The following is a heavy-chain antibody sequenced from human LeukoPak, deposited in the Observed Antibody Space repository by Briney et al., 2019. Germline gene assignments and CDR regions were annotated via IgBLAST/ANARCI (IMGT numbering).Heavy chain of an antibody. Sequence: PSETLSLTCTVSGGSISISSYYWGWIRQPPGKGLEWIGSIYYSGSTYYNPSLKSRVTISVDTSKNQFSLKLSSVTAADTAVYYCARSRELHFDYWGQGTLVTVSS. CDR2: IYYSGST. CDR3: ARSRELHFDY. V-gene: IGHV4-39*01. J-gene: IGHJ4*02. CDR1: GGSISISSYY. D-gene: IGHD3-10*01.